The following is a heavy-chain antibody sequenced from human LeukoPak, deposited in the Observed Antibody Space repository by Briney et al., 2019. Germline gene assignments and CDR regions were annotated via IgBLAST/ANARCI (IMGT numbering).Heavy chain of an antibody. V-gene: IGHV4-59*01. CDR3: ALERLAGFDY. CDR1: GGSISSYY. Sequence: PSETLSLTCTVSGGSISSYYWSWIRQPPGKGLEWIGYIYYSGSTNYNPSLKSRVTISVDTSKNQFSLKLSSVTAADTAVYYCALERLAGFDYWGQGTLVTVSS. CDR2: IYYSGST. J-gene: IGHJ4*02. D-gene: IGHD1-1*01.